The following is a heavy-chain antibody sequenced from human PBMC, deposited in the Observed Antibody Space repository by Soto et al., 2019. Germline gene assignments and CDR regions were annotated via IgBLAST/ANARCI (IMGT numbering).Heavy chain of an antibody. Sequence: EVQLLESGGGLVQPGGSLRLSCAASGFTFTTYAMTWVRQAPGKVLEWVSAISGSGGSTYYADSVKGRFTISRDNSKNMLHLQMNSLRAEDTAVYYCAKNWDTTFSSSSHWGQGTLVTVSS. V-gene: IGHV3-23*01. CDR2: ISGSGGST. D-gene: IGHD6-6*01. CDR1: GFTFTTYA. J-gene: IGHJ4*02. CDR3: AKNWDTTFSSSSH.